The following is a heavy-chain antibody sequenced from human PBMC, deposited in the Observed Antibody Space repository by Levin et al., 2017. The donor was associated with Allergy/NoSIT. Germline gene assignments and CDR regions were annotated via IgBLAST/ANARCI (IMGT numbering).Heavy chain of an antibody. Sequence: GASVKVSCAASGFSFSSYVMHWVRQAPGKGLEYVSAISSNGGSTYYANSVKGRFTISRDNSKNTLYLQMGSLRAEDMAVYYCARNYLTTVTHVGYWGQGTLVTVSS. CDR2: ISSNGGST. J-gene: IGHJ4*02. D-gene: IGHD4-17*01. CDR1: GFSFSSYV. CDR3: ARNYLTTVTHVGY. V-gene: IGHV3-64*01.